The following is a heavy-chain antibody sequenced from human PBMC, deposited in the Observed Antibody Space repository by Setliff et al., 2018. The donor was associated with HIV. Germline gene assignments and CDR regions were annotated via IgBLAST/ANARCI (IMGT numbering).Heavy chain of an antibody. V-gene: IGHV3-53*01. Sequence: GGSLRLSCAASGFAVESTHMSWVRQVPGKGLEWLSVIYPVPNTHYADSVKGRFTIFRDRRKNTLYLQMNNVRVDDTAIYYCARGDFDLWGRGTLVTVSS. D-gene: IGHD2-21*01. J-gene: IGHJ2*01. CDR3: ARGDFDL. CDR1: GFAVESTH. CDR2: IYPVPNT.